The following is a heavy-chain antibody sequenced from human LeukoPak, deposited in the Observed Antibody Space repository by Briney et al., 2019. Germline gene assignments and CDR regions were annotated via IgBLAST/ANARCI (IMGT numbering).Heavy chain of an antibody. J-gene: IGHJ6*02. CDR1: GYTFTGYH. V-gene: IGHV1-2*02. D-gene: IGHD3-10*01. Sequence: ASVKVSCKACGYTFTGYHMHWVRQAPGQGLEWMGRINPNSGGTNHAQKFQGRVTMTRDMSISTAYMELSRLRSDDTAVYYCASAPSGSSFMDVWGQGTTVTVSS. CDR3: ASAPSGSSFMDV. CDR2: INPNSGGT.